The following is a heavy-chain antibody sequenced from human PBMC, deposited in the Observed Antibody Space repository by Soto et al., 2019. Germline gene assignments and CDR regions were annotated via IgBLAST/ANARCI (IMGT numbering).Heavy chain of an antibody. D-gene: IGHD3-22*01. Sequence: EVQLVQSGAEVKKPGESLKISCKGSGYSFTSYWIGWVRQMPGKGLEWMGIIYPGDSDTRYSPSFQGQVTISADKSISPAYLQWSSLKASDTAMHYCACVSALHRDEDYYDSSGSPGGSFDPWGQGTLVTVSS. J-gene: IGHJ5*02. CDR2: IYPGDSDT. CDR1: GYSFTSYW. CDR3: ACVSALHRDEDYYDSSGSPGGSFDP. V-gene: IGHV5-51*01.